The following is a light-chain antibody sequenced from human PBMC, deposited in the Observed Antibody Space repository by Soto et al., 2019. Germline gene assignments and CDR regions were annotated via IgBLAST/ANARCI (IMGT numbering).Light chain of an antibody. V-gene: IGKV1-9*01. CDR3: QQLNSYPST. Sequence: DIQLTQSPSFLSASVGDRVTITCRASQGISSYLAWYQQKPGKAPKLLIYATSTLQSGVPSRLSGSGSEPEFTLTISSLQPEDFATYYCQQLNSYPSTFGQGTKLEIK. CDR2: ATS. CDR1: QGISSY. J-gene: IGKJ2*01.